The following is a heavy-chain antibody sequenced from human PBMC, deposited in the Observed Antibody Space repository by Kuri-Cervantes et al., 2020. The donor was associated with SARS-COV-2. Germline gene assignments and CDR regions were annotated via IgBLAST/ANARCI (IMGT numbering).Heavy chain of an antibody. CDR2: ISSNGGSI. V-gene: IGHV3-64D*08. Sequence: GESLKISCSASGFTFSSYAMHWVRQAPGKGLEYVSAISSNGGSIYYADSVKGRFTISRDNSKNTLYLQMSSLRAEDTAVYYCARDPVTPGYYYYYGMDVWGQGTTVTVSS. CDR3: ARDPVTPGYYYYYGMDV. CDR1: GFTFSSYA. J-gene: IGHJ6*02. D-gene: IGHD4-23*01.